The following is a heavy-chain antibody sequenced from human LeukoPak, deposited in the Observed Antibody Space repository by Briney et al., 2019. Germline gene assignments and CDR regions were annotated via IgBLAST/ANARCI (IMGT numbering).Heavy chain of an antibody. V-gene: IGHV3-74*01. D-gene: IGHD3-10*01. CDR1: GFTFSHYW. J-gene: IGHJ4*02. Sequence: GGSLRLSCAASGFTFSHYWMHWVRQAPGKGLVWVSHINTDGSSRTYADSVKGRFTISRHNAKNTLYLQMNSLRADDTAVYYCVRDYNYGSGSLYSYYDYWGQGALVTVTS. CDR2: INTDGSSR. CDR3: VRDYNYGSGSLYSYYDY.